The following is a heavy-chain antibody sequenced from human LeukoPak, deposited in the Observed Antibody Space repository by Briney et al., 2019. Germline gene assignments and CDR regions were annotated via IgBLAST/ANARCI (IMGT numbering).Heavy chain of an antibody. CDR1: GGSISSYY. CDR3: ARVGRYGYNLEYFDY. J-gene: IGHJ4*02. V-gene: IGHV4-59*01. Sequence: SETLSLTCTVFGGSISSYYWSWIRQPPGKGLEWIGYIYYSGSTNYNPSLKSRVTISVDTSKNQFSLELSSVTAADTAVYYCARVGRYGYNLEYFDYWGQGTLVTVSS. D-gene: IGHD5-24*01. CDR2: IYYSGST.